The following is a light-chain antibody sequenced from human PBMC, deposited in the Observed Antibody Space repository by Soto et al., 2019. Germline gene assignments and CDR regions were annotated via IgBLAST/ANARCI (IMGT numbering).Light chain of an antibody. CDR3: SSYTSSSTLGVV. CDR1: SSDVGGYNY. CDR2: DVS. V-gene: IGLV2-14*01. Sequence: QCALTQPACVSGSPGQSITISWTGTSSDVGGYNYVSWYQQHPGKAPKLMIYDVSNRPSGVSNRFSGSKSGNTASLTISGLQAEDEADYYCSSYTSSSTLGVVFGGGTKLTVL. J-gene: IGLJ2*01.